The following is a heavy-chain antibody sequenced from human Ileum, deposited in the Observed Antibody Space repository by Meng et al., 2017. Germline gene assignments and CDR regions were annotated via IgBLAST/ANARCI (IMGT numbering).Heavy chain of an antibody. V-gene: IGHV3-23*01. CDR3: TQDGGWLPEN. Sequence: GESLKISCAASGFKFSAYGMSWVRQAPGKGLEWVSAIWRSADTTDYITYYTDSVNGRFTISRDNSKSKLYLQLNNVRDDDTATYYCTQDGGWLPENWGQGTMVTVSS. CDR2: IWRSADTTDYIT. D-gene: IGHD5-12*01. CDR1: GFKFSAYG. J-gene: IGHJ4*02.